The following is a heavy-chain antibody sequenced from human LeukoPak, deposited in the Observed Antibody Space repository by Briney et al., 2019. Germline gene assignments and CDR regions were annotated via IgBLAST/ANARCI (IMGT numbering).Heavy chain of an antibody. CDR3: ASYTAGGGGLDY. D-gene: IGHD5-18*01. Sequence: SETLSLTCTVSGGSISSGDYYWSWIRQPPGKGLEWIGYIYYSGSTNYNPSLKSRVTISVDTSKNQFSLKLSSVTAADTAVYYCASYTAGGGGLDYWGQGTLVTVSS. CDR2: IYYSGST. J-gene: IGHJ4*02. CDR1: GGSISSGDYY. V-gene: IGHV4-30-4*01.